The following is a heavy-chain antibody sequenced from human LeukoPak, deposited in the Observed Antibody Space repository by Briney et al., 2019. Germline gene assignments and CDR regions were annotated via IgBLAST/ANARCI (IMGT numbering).Heavy chain of an antibody. CDR2: IYTSGST. D-gene: IGHD3-3*01. J-gene: IGHJ4*02. CDR3: ARVLRLGINYYFDY. Sequence: SETLSLTCTVSGGSISSYYWSWIRQPAGKGLEWIGRIYTSGSTNYNPSLKSRVTMSVDTSKNQFSLELSSVTAADTAVYYCARVLRLGINYYFDYWGQGTLVTVSS. V-gene: IGHV4-4*07. CDR1: GGSISSYY.